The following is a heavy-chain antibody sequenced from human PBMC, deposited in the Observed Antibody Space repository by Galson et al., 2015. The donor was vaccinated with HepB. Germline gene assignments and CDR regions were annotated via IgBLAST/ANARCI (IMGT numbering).Heavy chain of an antibody. V-gene: IGHV2-5*02. Sequence: PALVKPTQTLTLTCTFSGFSLSTSGVGVGWIRQPPGKALEWLALIYWDDDRRYSPSLKSRLTITKDTSKNQVVLTMTNMDPVDKATYYCAHKWLVGATFDYWGQGALVTVSS. CDR1: GFSLSTSGVG. CDR2: IYWDDDR. J-gene: IGHJ4*02. CDR3: AHKWLVGATFDY. D-gene: IGHD1-26*01.